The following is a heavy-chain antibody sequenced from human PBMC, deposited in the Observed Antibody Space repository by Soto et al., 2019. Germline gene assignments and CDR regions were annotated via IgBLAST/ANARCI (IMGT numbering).Heavy chain of an antibody. CDR3: AKVAGGLGYFDL. CDR2: ISATGGNI. CDR1: GFTFSDYA. D-gene: IGHD3-16*01. J-gene: IGHJ2*01. Sequence: GGSLRLSCVASGFTFSDYAMTWVRQAPGKGLEWVATISATGGNIEYTDSLKGRLTISRDNSKNTLYLQLNGLTSDDTAVHYCAKVAGGLGYFDLWGRGTLVTVSS. V-gene: IGHV3-23*01.